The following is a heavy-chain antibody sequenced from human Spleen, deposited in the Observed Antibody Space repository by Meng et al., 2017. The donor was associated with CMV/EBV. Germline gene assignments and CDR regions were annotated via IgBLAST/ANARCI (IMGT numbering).Heavy chain of an antibody. J-gene: IGHJ5*02. CDR1: GYHFTGYY. D-gene: IGHD2-8*01. CDR3: ARGVLNGENWFDP. V-gene: IGHV1-2*02. Sequence: KASGYHFTGYYMHWMRQAPGQGLEWMGWINPNSGGTNYAQKFQGRVAMTRNTSISTAYMELSSLRSDDTAVYYCARGVLNGENWFDPWGQGTLVTVSS. CDR2: INPNSGGT.